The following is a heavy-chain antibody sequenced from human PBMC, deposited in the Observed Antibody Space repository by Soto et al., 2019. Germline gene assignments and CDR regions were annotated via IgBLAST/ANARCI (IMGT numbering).Heavy chain of an antibody. CDR3: AKDPGGATTQDY. V-gene: IGHV3-30*18. J-gene: IGHJ4*02. CDR2: ISYDGSNK. D-gene: IGHD1-26*01. CDR1: GFTFSSYG. Sequence: PGGSLRLSCAASGFTFSSYGMHWVRQAPGKGLEWVAVISYDGSNKYYADSVKGRFTISRDNSKNTLYLQMNSLRAEDTAVYYCAKDPGGATTQDYWGQGTLVTVSS.